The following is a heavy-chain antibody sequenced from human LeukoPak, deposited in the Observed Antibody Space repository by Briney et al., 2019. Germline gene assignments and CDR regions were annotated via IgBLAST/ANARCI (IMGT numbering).Heavy chain of an antibody. V-gene: IGHV4-59*01. D-gene: IGHD4-11*01. Sequence: PSETLSLTCTVSGGSIRSYFWTWIRQPPGKGLEWVGYMYSGGTTYYNPSLKSRVTISVDTSKDQFSLKLSSVTAADTAIYYCAKTDYNNIAAAFDFWGEGTMVTVSS. CDR1: GGSIRSYF. CDR3: AKTDYNNIAAAFDF. CDR2: MYSGGTT. J-gene: IGHJ3*01.